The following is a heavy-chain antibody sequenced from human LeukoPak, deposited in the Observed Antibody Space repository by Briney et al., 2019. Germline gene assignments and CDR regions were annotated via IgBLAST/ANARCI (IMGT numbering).Heavy chain of an antibody. CDR3: ARDPVRVTYYYGSGSYYHNWFDP. CDR2: IIPIFGTA. J-gene: IGHJ5*02. Sequence: SVKVSCKASGGTFSSYAISWVRQAPGQGLEWMGGIIPIFGTANYAQKLQGRVTMTTDTSTSTAYMELRSLRSDDTAVYYCARDPVRVTYYYGSGSYYHNWFDPWGQGTLVTVSS. D-gene: IGHD3-10*01. CDR1: GGTFSSYA. V-gene: IGHV1-69*05.